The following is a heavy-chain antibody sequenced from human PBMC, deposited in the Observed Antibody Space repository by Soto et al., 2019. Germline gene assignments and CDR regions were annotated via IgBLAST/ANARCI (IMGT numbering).Heavy chain of an antibody. D-gene: IGHD3-3*01. CDR2: IYWDDDK. Sequence: SGPTLVNPTQTLTLTCTFSGFSLSTSGVGVGWIRQPPGKALEWLALIYWDDDKRYSPSLKSRLTITKDTSKNQVVLTMTNMDPVDTATYYRAHISAYDFWSGYEMNWFDPWGQGTLVTVSS. J-gene: IGHJ5*02. V-gene: IGHV2-5*02. CDR1: GFSLSTSGVG. CDR3: AHISAYDFWSGYEMNWFDP.